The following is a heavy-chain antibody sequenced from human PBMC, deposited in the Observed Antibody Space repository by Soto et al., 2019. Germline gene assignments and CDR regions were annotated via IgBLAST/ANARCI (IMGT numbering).Heavy chain of an antibody. V-gene: IGHV3-23*01. D-gene: IGHD3-22*01. CDR1: GFTFSNAW. Sequence: GGSLRLSCAASGFTFSNAWMSWVRQAPGKGLEWVSAISGSGGSTYYADSVKGRFTISRDNSKNTLYLQMNSLRAEDTAVYYCASGVAYYYDSSGYYYFDYWGQGTLVTVSS. CDR3: ASGVAYYYDSSGYYYFDY. J-gene: IGHJ4*02. CDR2: ISGSGGST.